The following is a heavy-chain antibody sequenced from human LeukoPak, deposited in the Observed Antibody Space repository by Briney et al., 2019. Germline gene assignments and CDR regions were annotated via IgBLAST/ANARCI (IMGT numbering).Heavy chain of an antibody. V-gene: IGHV3-66*01. D-gene: IGHD5-24*01. Sequence: PGGSLRLSCAASGFIVSTNYMSWVRQAPGKGLEWVSVLYSGGTTYYADSVKGRFTISRDNSKNTLYLQMNSLRAKDTAVYYCAMDSSWLPLKFDYWGQGTLVTVST. CDR3: AMDSSWLPLKFDY. J-gene: IGHJ4*02. CDR2: LYSGGTT. CDR1: GFIVSTNY.